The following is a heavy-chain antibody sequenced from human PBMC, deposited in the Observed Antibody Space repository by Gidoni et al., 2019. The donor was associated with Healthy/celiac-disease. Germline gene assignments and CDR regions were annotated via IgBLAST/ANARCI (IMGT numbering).Heavy chain of an antibody. V-gene: IGHV4-59*11. CDR3: ARGVVGATYYFDY. D-gene: IGHD1-26*01. CDR1: GGSISSHY. Sequence: QVQLQESGPGLVKPSETLSLTCTVSGGSISSHYWSWIRRPPGKGLEWIGYIYYSGSTNYNPSLKSRVTISVDTSKSQFSLKLSSVTAADTAVYYCARGVVGATYYFDYWGQGTLGTVSS. J-gene: IGHJ4*02. CDR2: IYYSGST.